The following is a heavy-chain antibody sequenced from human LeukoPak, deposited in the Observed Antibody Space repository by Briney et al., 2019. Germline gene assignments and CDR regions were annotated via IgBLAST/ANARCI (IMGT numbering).Heavy chain of an antibody. CDR1: GYTFTSYG. Sequence: GASVKVSCKASGYTFTSYGISWVRQAPGQGLEWMGWISAYNGNTNYAQKFQGRVTMTRDTSTSTVYMELSSLRSEDTAVYYCAGSYSSSAEWDYWGQGTLVTVSS. D-gene: IGHD6-6*01. V-gene: IGHV1-18*01. CDR2: ISAYNGNT. CDR3: AGSYSSSAEWDY. J-gene: IGHJ4*02.